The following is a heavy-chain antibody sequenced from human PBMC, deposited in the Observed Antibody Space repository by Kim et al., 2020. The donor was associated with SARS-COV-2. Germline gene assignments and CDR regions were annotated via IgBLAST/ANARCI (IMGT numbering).Heavy chain of an antibody. D-gene: IGHD2-2*02. CDR1: GYTLTELS. CDR3: ATSIVVVPAAIPRIYYYYGMAV. V-gene: IGHV1-24*01. Sequence: ASVKVSCKVSGYTLTELSMHWVRQAPGKGLEWMGGFDPEDGETIYAQKFQGRVTMTEDTSTDTAYMELSSLRSEDPAVYDCATSIVVVPAAIPRIYYYYGMAVWGQRPTVTVS. J-gene: IGHJ6*02. CDR2: FDPEDGET.